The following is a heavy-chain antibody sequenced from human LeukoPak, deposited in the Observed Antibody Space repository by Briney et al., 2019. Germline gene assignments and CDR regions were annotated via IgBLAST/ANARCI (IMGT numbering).Heavy chain of an antibody. D-gene: IGHD2-21*01. J-gene: IGHJ6*02. Sequence: ASVKVSCKVSGYTLTELSMHWVRQAPGKGLEWMGGFDPEDGETIYAQKFQGRVTMTEDTSTDTAYMELSSLRSEDTAVYYCATGLIVVVKHYYYGMDVWGQGTTVTVSS. CDR2: FDPEDGET. V-gene: IGHV1-24*01. CDR3: ATGLIVVVKHYYYGMDV. CDR1: GYTLTELS.